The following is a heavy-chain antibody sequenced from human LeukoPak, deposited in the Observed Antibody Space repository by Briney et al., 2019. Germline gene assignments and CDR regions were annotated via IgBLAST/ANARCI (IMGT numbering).Heavy chain of an antibody. CDR1: GFTFSSYG. CDR3: AKDRLPGYYDSSGYAYFDY. Sequence: GGSLRLSCAASGFTFSSYGMSWVRQAPGKGLEWVSAISCSRTSTYYADSVKGRFTISRDNSKNTLYLQMNSLRAEDTAVYYCAKDRLPGYYDSSGYAYFDYWGQGTLVTVSS. J-gene: IGHJ4*02. D-gene: IGHD3-22*01. V-gene: IGHV3-23*01. CDR2: ISCSRTST.